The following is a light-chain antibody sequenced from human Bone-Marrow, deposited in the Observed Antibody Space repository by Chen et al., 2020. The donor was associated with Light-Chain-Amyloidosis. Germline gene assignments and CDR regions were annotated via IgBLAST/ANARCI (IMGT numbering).Light chain of an antibody. CDR3: QVWDSSSDDYV. CDR1: NIGGDS. J-gene: IGLJ1*01. Sequence: SYVLTQPPSVSVAPGQTARNPCGGYNIGGDSVHWYQQRPGQAPVLVVYDDSDRPSGIPERFSGSNSGDTATLTISRVEAGDEADDYCQVWDSSSDDYVFGTGTKVTVL. V-gene: IGLV3-21*02. CDR2: DDS.